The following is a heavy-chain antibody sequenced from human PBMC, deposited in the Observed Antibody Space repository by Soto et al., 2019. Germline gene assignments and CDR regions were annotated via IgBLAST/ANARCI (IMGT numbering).Heavy chain of an antibody. D-gene: IGHD2-2*01. J-gene: IGHJ3*01. CDR3: ARVGRGFCSSARCYTDGFDL. Sequence: QLVESGGGLVQPGGSLRLSCAASGFTFSLYPMNWVRQAPGKGLEWLSYISPSNTTIYYADSVKGRFTISRDNAKDSLDLQMTGLRDDDTAVYYCARVGRGFCSSARCYTDGFDLWGQGTVVTVST. V-gene: IGHV3-48*02. CDR2: ISPSNTTI. CDR1: GFTFSLYP.